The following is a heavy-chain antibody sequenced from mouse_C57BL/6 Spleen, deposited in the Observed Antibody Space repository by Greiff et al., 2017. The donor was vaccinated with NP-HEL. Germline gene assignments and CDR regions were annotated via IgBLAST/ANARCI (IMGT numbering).Heavy chain of an antibody. CDR1: GYTFTSYW. Sequence: VQLQQPGAELVRPGTSVKLSCKASGYTFTSYWMHWVKQRPGQGLEWIGVIDPSDSYTNYNQKFKGKATLTVDTSSSTAYMQLSSLTSEDSAVYYCAREGRVYFFFDYWGQGTTLTVSS. D-gene: IGHD2-1*01. J-gene: IGHJ2*01. V-gene: IGHV1-59*01. CDR3: AREGRVYFFFDY. CDR2: IDPSDSYT.